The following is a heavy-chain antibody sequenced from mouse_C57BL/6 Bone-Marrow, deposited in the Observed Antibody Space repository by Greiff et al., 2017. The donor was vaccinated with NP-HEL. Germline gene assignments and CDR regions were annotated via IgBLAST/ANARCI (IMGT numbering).Heavy chain of an antibody. J-gene: IGHJ1*03. CDR1: GFSLTSYG. V-gene: IGHV2-2*01. D-gene: IGHD2-12*01. CDR3: ARNEDYSWYFDV. Sequence: VQLQESGPGLVQPSQSLSITCTVSGFSLTSYGVHWVRQSPGKGLEWLGVIWSGGSTDYNAAFISRLSISKDNSKSQVFFKMNSLQADDTAIYYCARNEDYSWYFDVWGTGTTVTVSS. CDR2: IWSGGST.